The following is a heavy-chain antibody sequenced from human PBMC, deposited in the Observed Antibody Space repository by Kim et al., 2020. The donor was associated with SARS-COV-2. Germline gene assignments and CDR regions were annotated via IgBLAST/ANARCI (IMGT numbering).Heavy chain of an antibody. J-gene: IGHJ6*02. Sequence: SQTLSLTCAISGDSVSSNSAAWNWIRQSPSRGLEWLARTYYRSKWYNDYAVSVKSRITINPDTSKNQFSLQLNSVTPEDTAVYYCARVSITMVRGVIIRHGMDVWGQGTTVTVSS. V-gene: IGHV6-1*01. D-gene: IGHD3-10*01. CDR3: ARVSITMVRGVIIRHGMDV. CDR2: TYYRSKWYN. CDR1: GDSVSSNSAA.